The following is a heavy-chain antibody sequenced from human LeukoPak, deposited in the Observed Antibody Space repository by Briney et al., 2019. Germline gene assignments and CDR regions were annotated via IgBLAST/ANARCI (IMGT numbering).Heavy chain of an antibody. D-gene: IGHD2-15*01. J-gene: IGHJ6*02. CDR1: GDSISSSYYY. CDR2: IYYGGST. V-gene: IGHV4-39*01. CDR3: ARRSHCMGGSCPPV. Sequence: PSETLSLTCTVSGDSISSSYYYWFWIRQPPGKGLEWIGSIYYGGSTYSNPSLKSRVTISSDTSKNQFSLKLHSVTATDTAVYYCARRSHCMGGSCPPVWGQGTTVTVSS.